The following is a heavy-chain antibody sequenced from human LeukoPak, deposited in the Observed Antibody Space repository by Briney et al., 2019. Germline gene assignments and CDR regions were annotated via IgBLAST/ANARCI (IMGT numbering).Heavy chain of an antibody. J-gene: IGHJ4*02. D-gene: IGHD3-9*01. V-gene: IGHV4-59*08. CDR1: GGSISSYY. CDR3: AKMKTYYDILTGYYPLYYFDY. CDR2: IYYSGST. Sequence: SETLSLTCTVSGGSISSYYWSWIRQPPGKGLEWIGYIYYSGSTNYNPPLKSRVTISVDTSKNQFSLKLSSVTAADTAVYYCAKMKTYYDILTGYYPLYYFDYWGQGTLVTVSS.